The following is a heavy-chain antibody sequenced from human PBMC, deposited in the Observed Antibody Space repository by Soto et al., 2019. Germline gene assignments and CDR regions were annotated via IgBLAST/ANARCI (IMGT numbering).Heavy chain of an antibody. V-gene: IGHV3-48*01. D-gene: IGHD4-17*01. CDR1: GFAFSTYS. J-gene: IGHJ6*03. CDR2: ISSSSSTI. Sequence: GGSLRLSGAACGFAFSTYSMNWVRQAPGKGLEWVSYISSSSSTIYYADSVKGRFTISRDNAKNSLYLQMNSLRAEDTAVYYCARVTTELNYYYYYYMDVWGKGTTVTVSS. CDR3: ARVTTELNYYYYYYMDV.